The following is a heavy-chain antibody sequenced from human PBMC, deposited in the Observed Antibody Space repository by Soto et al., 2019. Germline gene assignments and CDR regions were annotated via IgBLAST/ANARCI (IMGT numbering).Heavy chain of an antibody. CDR3: ARGKDYYDSSGSGY. Sequence: EVQLLESGGGLVQPGGSLRLSCAASGFTFSSYAMSWVRQAPGKGLEWVSAISGSGGSTYYADSVKGRFTISRDNSKNTLYLQMNSLRAEDTAVYYCARGKDYYDSSGSGYWGQGTLVTVSS. J-gene: IGHJ4*02. CDR2: ISGSGGST. D-gene: IGHD3-22*01. CDR1: GFTFSSYA. V-gene: IGHV3-23*01.